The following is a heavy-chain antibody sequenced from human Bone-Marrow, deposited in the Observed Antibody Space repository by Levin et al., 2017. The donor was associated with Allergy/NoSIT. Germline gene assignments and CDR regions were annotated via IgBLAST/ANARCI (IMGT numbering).Heavy chain of an antibody. J-gene: IGHJ6*02. CDR3: AHTYCAGDCLPLDYDYGMDV. D-gene: IGHD2-21*02. V-gene: IGHV2-5*02. Sequence: GSGPTLVKPTQTLTLTCSFSGFSLSTRSVGVGWIRQPPGKALEWLALIYWDDDKRYSPSLKSRLTIIKDTSKNQVVLIMTNMDPVDTDQYYLAHTYCAGDCLPLDYDYGMDVWGQGTSVTVSS. CDR1: GFSLSTRSVG. CDR2: IYWDDDK.